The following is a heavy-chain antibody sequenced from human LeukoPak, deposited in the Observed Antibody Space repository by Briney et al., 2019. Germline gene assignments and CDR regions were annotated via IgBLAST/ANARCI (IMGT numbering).Heavy chain of an antibody. V-gene: IGHV3-7*01. J-gene: IGHJ4*02. Sequence: GGSLRLSCAASGFTFSSYWMSWVRQAPGKGLEWVANIKQDGSEKYYVDSVKGRFTISRDNAKNLLYLQMNSLRAEDTAVYYCARDYSHRNHLWASVGAPGYWGQGTLVTVSS. D-gene: IGHD1-26*01. CDR3: ARDYSHRNHLWASVGAPGY. CDR2: IKQDGSEK. CDR1: GFTFSSYW.